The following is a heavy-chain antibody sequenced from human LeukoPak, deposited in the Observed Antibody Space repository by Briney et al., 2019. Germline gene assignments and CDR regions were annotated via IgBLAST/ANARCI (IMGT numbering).Heavy chain of an antibody. J-gene: IGHJ5*02. V-gene: IGHV3-23*01. CDR2: ISGSGGST. CDR3: AELAREYCFSTTCPNWFDP. D-gene: IGHD2/OR15-2a*01. CDR1: GFTFSSYA. Sequence: GGSLRLSCTASGFTFSSYAMSWVRQAPGKGPEWVSAISGSGGSTYYADSVKGRFTISRDNSKNTLYLVLNSLRAEDTAVYYCAELAREYCFSTTCPNWFDPWGQGSLVTVSS.